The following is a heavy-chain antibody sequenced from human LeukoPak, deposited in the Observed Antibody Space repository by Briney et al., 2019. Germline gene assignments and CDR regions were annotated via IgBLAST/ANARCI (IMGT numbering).Heavy chain of an antibody. CDR3: AGAHWVAGTDY. Sequence: PSETLSLTCTVSGGSISSYYWSCIRQPPGKGLEWIGYIYYSGSTNYNPSLKSRVTISVDTSKNQFSLKLSSVTAADTAVYYCAGAHWVAGTDYWGQGTLVTVSS. D-gene: IGHD6-19*01. J-gene: IGHJ4*02. CDR1: GGSISSYY. V-gene: IGHV4-59*01. CDR2: IYYSGST.